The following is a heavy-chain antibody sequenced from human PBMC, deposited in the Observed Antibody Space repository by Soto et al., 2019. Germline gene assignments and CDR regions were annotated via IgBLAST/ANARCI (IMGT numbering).Heavy chain of an antibody. D-gene: IGHD6-25*01. V-gene: IGHV1-2*02. CDR3: ARHRFTCGSDYFDY. CDR1: GYTFTDYN. CDR2: INPRNGDA. J-gene: IGHJ4*02. Sequence: GASVKVSCKTSGYTFTDYNLHWVRQAPGQGLEWMGSINPRNGDAVSPQKFQARVTMTRDASTTTAYMELIRLTTPDTAVYYCARHRFTCGSDYFDYWGQGTVVTVSS.